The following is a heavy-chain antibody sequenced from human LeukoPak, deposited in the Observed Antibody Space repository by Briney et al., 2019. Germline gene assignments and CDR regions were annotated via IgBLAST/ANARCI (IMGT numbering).Heavy chain of an antibody. CDR3: ARPIGYSYGYDY. Sequence: PGGSLRLSCAASGFTFSQYCMTWVRQAPGKGLEWVAEIIQDGSGKYYGDSVKGRFTISRDNAKNSLYLQMNSLRAEDTAVYYCARPIGYSYGYDYWGQGTLVTVSS. CDR1: GFTFSQYC. J-gene: IGHJ4*02. D-gene: IGHD5-18*01. V-gene: IGHV3-7*03. CDR2: IIQDGSGK.